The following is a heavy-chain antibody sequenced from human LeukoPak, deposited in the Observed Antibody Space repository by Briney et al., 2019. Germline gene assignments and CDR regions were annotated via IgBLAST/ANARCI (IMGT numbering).Heavy chain of an antibody. CDR1: GDCFTDYY. V-gene: IGHV1-2*02. D-gene: IGHD3-16*01. CDR2: INLKSGGT. CDR3: ARIAIGGGEWHFDS. J-gene: IGHJ4*02. Sequence: ASVSVSCKASGDCFTDYYMRWVRQAPGQGLEWMGWINLKSGGTNYAQTVQGRVTMTRDTSIRSAYLELSRLRGDDTAVYYCARIAIGGGEWHFDSWGQGTLVTVSS.